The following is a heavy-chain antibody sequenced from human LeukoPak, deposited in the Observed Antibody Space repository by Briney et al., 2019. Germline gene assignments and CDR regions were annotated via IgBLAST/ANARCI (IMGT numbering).Heavy chain of an antibody. D-gene: IGHD3-22*01. CDR2: INPNSGGT. CDR3: ARDPDYYDSSGYYYDLGWFDP. V-gene: IGHV1-2*02. J-gene: IGHJ5*02. Sequence: ASVKVSCKASGYTFTGYYMHWVRQAPGQGLEWMGWINPNSGGTNYAQKLQGRVTMTTDTSTSTAYMELRSLRSDDTAVYYCARDPDYYDSSGYYYDLGWFDPWGQGTLVTVSS. CDR1: GYTFTGYY.